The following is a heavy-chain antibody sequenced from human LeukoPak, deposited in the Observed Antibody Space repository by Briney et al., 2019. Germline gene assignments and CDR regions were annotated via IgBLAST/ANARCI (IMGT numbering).Heavy chain of an antibody. J-gene: IGHJ4*02. CDR2: IYNDGSST. CDR1: GFTFSSYR. V-gene: IGHV3-74*01. D-gene: IGHD2-21*02. CDR3: ARSDPTQVNYGDFGYFDY. Sequence: PGGSLRLSCAASGFTFSSYRMHWVRQAPGKGLVWVSRIYNDGSSTSYADSVRGRFTISRDNAKNTLYLQMNSLRAEDTAVYYCARSDPTQVNYGDFGYFDYWGQGTLVTVSS.